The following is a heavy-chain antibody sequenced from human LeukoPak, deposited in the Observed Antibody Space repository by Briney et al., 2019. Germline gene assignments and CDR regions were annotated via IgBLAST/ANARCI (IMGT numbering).Heavy chain of an antibody. Sequence: SETLSLTCTVSGGSISSSSYYWGWLRQPPGKGLEWFGSIYYSGSTYYNPSLKSRVTISVDTSKNQFSLKLSSVTAADTAVYYCAMPLISVGPEDAFDIWGQGTMVTVSS. J-gene: IGHJ3*02. V-gene: IGHV4-39*01. CDR3: AMPLISVGPEDAFDI. CDR1: GGSISSSSYY. CDR2: IYYSGST. D-gene: IGHD4-23*01.